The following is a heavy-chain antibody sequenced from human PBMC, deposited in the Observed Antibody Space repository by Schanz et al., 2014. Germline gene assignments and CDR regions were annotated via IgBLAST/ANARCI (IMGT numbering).Heavy chain of an antibody. V-gene: IGHV3-23*01. J-gene: IGHJ3*01. CDR1: GFVFRTFA. D-gene: IGHD5-12*01. CDR3: ARDGGRDGYNLAFDV. CDR2: ITGSGSKT. Sequence: EVQLLESGGTVVQPGGSLRVSCAASGFVFRTFAMYWVRQAPGKGLEWVSAITGSGSKTYYADSVKGRFTISRDNSKNTLYLQMNSLRAEDTAVYFCARDGGRDGYNLAFDVWGQGTLVTVSS.